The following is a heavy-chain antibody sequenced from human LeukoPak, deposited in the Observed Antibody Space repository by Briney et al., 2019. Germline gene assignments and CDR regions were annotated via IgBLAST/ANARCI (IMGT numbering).Heavy chain of an antibody. CDR2: IIPILGIA. D-gene: IGHD5-18*01. CDR1: GGTFSSYA. Sequence: ASVKVSCKAYGGTFSSYAISWVRQAPGQGLEWMGRIIPILGIANYAQKFQGRVTITADKSTSTAYMELSSLRSEDTAVYYCARDRGYSYGYADYWGQGTLVTVSS. J-gene: IGHJ4*02. CDR3: ARDRGYSYGYADY. V-gene: IGHV1-69*04.